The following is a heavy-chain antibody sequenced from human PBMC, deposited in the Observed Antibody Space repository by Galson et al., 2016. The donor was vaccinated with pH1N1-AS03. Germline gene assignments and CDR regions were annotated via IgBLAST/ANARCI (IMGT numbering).Heavy chain of an antibody. CDR2: ISFDGSNK. V-gene: IGHV3-30*04. Sequence: LRLSCAATKFTFSRFSMHWVRQAPGKGLEWVAAISFDGSNKHYADSVKGRFTISRDDAKNTLYLQMNSLRSEDTAVYFCTRDLGRFLEWVLDYWGQGPLVTVSS. D-gene: IGHD3-3*01. J-gene: IGHJ4*02. CDR3: TRDLGRFLEWVLDY. CDR1: KFTFSRFS.